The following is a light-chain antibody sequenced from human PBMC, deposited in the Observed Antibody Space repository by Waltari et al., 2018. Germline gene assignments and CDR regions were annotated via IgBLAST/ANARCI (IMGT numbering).Light chain of an antibody. Sequence: QSVLTQSPSVTGAAGQGVTISCTGSSSNIGAGYDVHWYQQLPGTAPKLLIYGNSNRPSGVPDRFSGSKSGTSASLAITGLQAEDEADYYCQSYDSSLSGVVFGGGTKLTVL. CDR2: GNS. V-gene: IGLV1-40*01. CDR3: QSYDSSLSGVV. J-gene: IGLJ2*01. CDR1: SSNIGAGYD.